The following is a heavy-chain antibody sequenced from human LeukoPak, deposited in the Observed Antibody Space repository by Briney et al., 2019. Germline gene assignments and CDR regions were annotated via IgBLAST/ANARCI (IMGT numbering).Heavy chain of an antibody. CDR2: IFHSGSI. CDR1: GYSISGGYY. Sequence: PSETLSLTCAVSGYSISGGYYWGWIRQSPGKGLEWIATIFHSGSIYYNPSLKSRVTLPVDTSKNQFSLKLNSVIAADTAVYYCARMGVSYYYDSSTYYPIAFDVWGQGTMVTVSS. J-gene: IGHJ3*01. CDR3: ARMGVSYYYDSSTYYPIAFDV. V-gene: IGHV4-38-2*01. D-gene: IGHD3-22*01.